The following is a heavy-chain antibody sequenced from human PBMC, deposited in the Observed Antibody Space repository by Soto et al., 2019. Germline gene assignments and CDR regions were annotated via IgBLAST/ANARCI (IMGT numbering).Heavy chain of an antibody. CDR3: ARGSGRSYNYGMDV. J-gene: IGHJ6*02. CDR2: IYYSVIT. D-gene: IGHD3-3*01. V-gene: IGHV4-39*07. Sequence: TLSLTCTVSVCSISSISYYLVWIRQPPGKGLEWIGSIYYSVITNYNPSLNSRVTISVDTSKNQFSLRMSSVTAADTAVYYCARGSGRSYNYGMDVWGQGTTVTVSS. CDR1: VCSISSISYY.